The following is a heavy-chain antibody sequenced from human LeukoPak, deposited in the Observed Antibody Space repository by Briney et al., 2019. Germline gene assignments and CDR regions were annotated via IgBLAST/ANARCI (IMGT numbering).Heavy chain of an antibody. J-gene: IGHJ4*02. D-gene: IGHD3-3*01. CDR2: INWNGGST. Sequence: GGSLRLSCAASGFTFDDYGMSWVRQAPGKGLEWVSGINWNGGSTGYADSVKGRFTISRDNSKNTLYLQMNSLRAEGTAVYYCAKDERYYDFWSGYYTGMLDYWGQGTLVTVSS. CDR3: AKDERYYDFWSGYYTGMLDY. V-gene: IGHV3-20*04. CDR1: GFTFDDYG.